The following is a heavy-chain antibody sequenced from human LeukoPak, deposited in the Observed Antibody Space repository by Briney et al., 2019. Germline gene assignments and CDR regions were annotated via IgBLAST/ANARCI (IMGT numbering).Heavy chain of an antibody. CDR2: IYSDNT. Sequence: GGSLRLSCTVSGFTVSSNSMSWVRQAPGKGLEWVSFIYSDNTHYSDSVKGRFTISRDNSKSTLYLQMNGLRAEDTAVYYCARRAGAYSHPYDYWGQGTLVTVSS. V-gene: IGHV3-53*01. CDR1: GFTVSSNS. J-gene: IGHJ4*02. CDR3: ARRAGAYSHPYDY. D-gene: IGHD4/OR15-4a*01.